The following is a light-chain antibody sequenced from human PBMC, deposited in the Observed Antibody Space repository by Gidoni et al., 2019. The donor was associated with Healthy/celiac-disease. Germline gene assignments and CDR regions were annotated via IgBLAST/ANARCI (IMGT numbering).Light chain of an antibody. V-gene: IGKV3-15*01. Sequence: EIGMTQSPATLSVSPGERATLSCRASQSVSSNIAWYQQKPGQAPRLLIYGASTRATGIPARFSGSGSGTEFTLTISSLQSEDFAVYSCQQYNTWPPRTFXXXTKVEIK. CDR3: QQYNTWPPRT. CDR2: GAS. J-gene: IGKJ1*01. CDR1: QSVSSN.